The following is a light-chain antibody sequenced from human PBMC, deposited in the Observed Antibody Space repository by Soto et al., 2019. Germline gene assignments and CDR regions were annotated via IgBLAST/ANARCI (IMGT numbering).Light chain of an antibody. CDR2: DTR. J-gene: IGLJ2*01. CDR1: TGPVTSGHW. Sequence: QTVVTQEPSLTVSPGGTVTLTCDSSTGPVTSGHWPYWLQQKPGQAPRTLIYDTRKNHSWTPARFSGSLLGGKAALTLSGAQPEDEADYYCFLSYTAARPVVFGGGTKVTVL. CDR3: FLSYTAARPVV. V-gene: IGLV7-46*01.